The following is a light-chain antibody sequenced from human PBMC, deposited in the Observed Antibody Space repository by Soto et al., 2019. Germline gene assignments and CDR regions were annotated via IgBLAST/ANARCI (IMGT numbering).Light chain of an antibody. V-gene: IGKV1-5*01. J-gene: IGKJ3*01. CDR1: QNIDSR. CDR3: QQYNSFSLFT. CDR2: DAS. Sequence: IQMAQSPSTLSASVGDRVTITCRASQNIDSRLAWYQQKPGKAPKLLVYDASTLERGVTSTFSGSGSGTDFTLTISSLQPEDFATYYCQQYNSFSLFTFGPGTKVETK.